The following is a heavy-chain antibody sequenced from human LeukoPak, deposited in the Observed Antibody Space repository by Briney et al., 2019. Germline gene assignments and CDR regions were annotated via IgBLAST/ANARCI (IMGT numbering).Heavy chain of an antibody. D-gene: IGHD1-7*01. Sequence: SQTLSLTCTVSGGSISSYYWTWIRQPAGKGLEWIGRIYTSGTTNYNPSLKSRVTISVDTSKNQFSLKLSSVTAADTAVYYCARQPSLELRENWFDPWGQGTLVTVSS. CDR2: IYTSGTT. CDR3: ARQPSLELRENWFDP. CDR1: GGSISSYY. J-gene: IGHJ5*02. V-gene: IGHV4-4*07.